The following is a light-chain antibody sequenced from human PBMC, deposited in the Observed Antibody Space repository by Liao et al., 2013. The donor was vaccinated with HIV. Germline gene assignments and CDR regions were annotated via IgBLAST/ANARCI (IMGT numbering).Light chain of an antibody. V-gene: IGLV3-1*01. CDR2: HDN. Sequence: SYDLTQSRSVSVSPGQTVTIICSGDRLWNKYVSWYQQKPGQSPMLVIYHDNKRPSGIPERFSGSNSGNTATLTISRVEAGDEADYYCQVWDSSSDHQVFGSGTKVTVL. CDR3: QVWDSSSDHQV. J-gene: IGLJ1*01. CDR1: RLWNKY.